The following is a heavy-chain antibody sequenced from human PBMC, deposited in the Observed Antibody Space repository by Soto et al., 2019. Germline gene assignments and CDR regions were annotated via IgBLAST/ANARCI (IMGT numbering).Heavy chain of an antibody. CDR2: SYYSWST. J-gene: IGHJ5*02. D-gene: IGHD6-19*01. CDR1: GGSISTSSYY. V-gene: IGHV4-39*01. Sequence: QLQLQESGPGLVKPSETLSLTCTVSGGSISTSSYYWDWIRQPPGKGLEWIGSSYYSWSTYYNPSLKSRVTLSVDTSKIQFSLTLSFVTAADTAVYYCARQSAVAGNWFDPWGQGTMVTVSS. CDR3: ARQSAVAGNWFDP.